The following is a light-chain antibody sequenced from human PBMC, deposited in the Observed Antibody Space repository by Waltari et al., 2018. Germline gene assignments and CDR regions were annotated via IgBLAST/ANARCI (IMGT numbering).Light chain of an antibody. CDR2: DVF. V-gene: IGLV2-14*03. CDR1: SSDIGDNDR. CDR3: NSYTAFDTQL. J-gene: IGLJ3*02. Sequence: QPALTQPASVSGAPGDSVTVSCTGASSDIGDNDRVTWYRQNPGKAPKLIIRDVFYRPSGGSNHFFGSKSGDTASLTISGLQAEDEAYYYCNSYTAFDTQLFGGGTKVTVL.